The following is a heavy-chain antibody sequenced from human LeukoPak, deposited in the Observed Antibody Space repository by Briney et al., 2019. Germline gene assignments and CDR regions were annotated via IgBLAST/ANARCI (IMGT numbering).Heavy chain of an antibody. J-gene: IGHJ5*02. CDR2: INHSGST. Sequence: ESSETLSLTCAVYGGSFSGYYWSWIRQPPGKGLEWIGEINHSGSTNYNPSLKSRVTISVDTSKNQFSLKLSSVTAADTAVYYCARRPPPILSGFDPWGQGTLVTVSS. D-gene: IGHD3-9*01. CDR1: GGSFSGYY. V-gene: IGHV4-34*01. CDR3: ARRPPPILSGFDP.